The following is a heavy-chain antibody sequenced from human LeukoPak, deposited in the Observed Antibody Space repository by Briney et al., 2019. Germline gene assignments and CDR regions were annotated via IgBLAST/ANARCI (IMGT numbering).Heavy chain of an antibody. Sequence: SETLSLTCTVSGYSISNGYYWGWIRQPPGKGLEWVGSIYHRGSTYYNPSLRSRVTISLDRSKKKFSLKLNSVTAADTAVYYCARGPASSHYYYYYYMDVWGKGTTVTVSS. CDR3: ARGPASSHYYYYYYMDV. CDR2: IYHRGST. D-gene: IGHD6-13*01. J-gene: IGHJ6*03. CDR1: GYSISNGYY. V-gene: IGHV4-38-2*02.